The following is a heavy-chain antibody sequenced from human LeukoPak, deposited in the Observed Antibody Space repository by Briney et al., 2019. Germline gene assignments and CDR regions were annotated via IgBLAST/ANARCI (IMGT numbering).Heavy chain of an antibody. CDR1: GFTFSDYY. D-gene: IGHD3-3*01. CDR2: VSSSGDII. V-gene: IGHV3-11*01. J-gene: IGHJ2*01. CDR3: ARGMSSSYDFWSGERYWYFDL. Sequence: GGSLRLSCVASGFTFSDYYMNWIRQAPGKGLEWDGYVSSSGDIIDYADSVKGRFTISRDNAKNSLFLQVNSLRVEDTAVFYCARGMSSSYDFWSGERYWYFDLWGRGTLVTVSS.